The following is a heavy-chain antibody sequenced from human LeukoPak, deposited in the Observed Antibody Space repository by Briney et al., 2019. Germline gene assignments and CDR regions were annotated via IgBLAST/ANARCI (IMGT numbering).Heavy chain of an antibody. Sequence: GGSLRLSCAASAFTFSSYSMGWVRQAPGKGLEWVSVITSVGSSTIYADSVKGRFNISRDISKNTLYLQMNSLRAEETAVYYCAKTRLYCRGTSCYAHPNYFDHGGRGTLATVS. CDR2: ITSVGSST. CDR3: AKTRLYCRGTSCYAHPNYFDH. CDR1: AFTFSSYS. V-gene: IGHV3-23*01. D-gene: IGHD2-2*01. J-gene: IGHJ4*02.